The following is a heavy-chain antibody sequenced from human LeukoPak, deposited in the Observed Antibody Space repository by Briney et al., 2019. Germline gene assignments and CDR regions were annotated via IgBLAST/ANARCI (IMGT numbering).Heavy chain of an antibody. D-gene: IGHD6-19*01. CDR3: ARGGWYPESFQH. V-gene: IGHV4-59*01. CDR1: GGSISSYY. J-gene: IGHJ1*01. CDR2: IYYSGST. Sequence: SETLSLTCTVSGGSISSYYWNWIRQPPGKGLEWIGYIYYSGSTNYNPSLKSRVTISVDTSRNQFSLKLSSVTAADTAVYYCARGGWYPESFQHWGQGALVTVSS.